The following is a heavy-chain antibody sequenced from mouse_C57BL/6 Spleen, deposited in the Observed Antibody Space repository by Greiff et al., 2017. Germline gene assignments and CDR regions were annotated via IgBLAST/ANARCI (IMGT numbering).Heavy chain of an antibody. D-gene: IGHD1-1*01. J-gene: IGHJ4*01. CDR2: IDPSDSYT. V-gene: IGHV1-69*01. CDR3: ARGPTVVADYYAMDY. CDR1: GYTFTSYW. Sequence: VQLQQPGAELVMPGASVKLSCKASGYTFTSYWMHWVKQRPGQGLEWIGEIDPSDSYTNYNQKFKGKSTLTVDKSSSTAYMQLSSLTSEDSAVYYCARGPTVVADYYAMDYWGQGTSVTVSS.